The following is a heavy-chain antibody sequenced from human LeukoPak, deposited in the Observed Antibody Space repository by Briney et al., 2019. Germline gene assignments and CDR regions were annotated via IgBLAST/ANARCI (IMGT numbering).Heavy chain of an antibody. CDR3: ARDVVGVVPAAITY. V-gene: IGHV1-2*02. CDR2: INPNSGGT. Sequence: GASVKVSCKASGYTFTGYYMHWVRQAPGQGLEWMGWINPNSGGTNYAQKFQGRVTMTRDTSISTAYMELSRLRSDDTAVYYCARDVVGVVPAAITYWGQGTLVTVSS. CDR1: GYTFTGYY. J-gene: IGHJ4*02. D-gene: IGHD2-2*01.